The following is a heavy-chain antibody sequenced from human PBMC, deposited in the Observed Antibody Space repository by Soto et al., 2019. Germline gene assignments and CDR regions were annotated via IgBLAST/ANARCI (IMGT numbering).Heavy chain of an antibody. Sequence: QLVQSGSEVKKPGSSVKVSCQASGGTFSGYVVTWVRQAPGQVLEWMGEFVTLFGTTNYAQRFSGRITITAEESTSTAYMELRTLRSDDTAVYYCATHGLGVSSPPYFDNWGQGTLVTVSS. J-gene: IGHJ4*02. V-gene: IGHV1-69*01. CDR3: ATHGLGVSSPPYFDN. CDR1: GGTFSGYV. D-gene: IGHD3-16*01. CDR2: FVTLFGTT.